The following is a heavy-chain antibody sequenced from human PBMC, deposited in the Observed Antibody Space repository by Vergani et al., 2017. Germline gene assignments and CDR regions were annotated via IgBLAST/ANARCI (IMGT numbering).Heavy chain of an antibody. V-gene: IGHV3-9*01. CDR3: VKDIAASGNYWYFDL. CDR1: GFTFDDYA. D-gene: IGHD6-13*01. Sequence: EVQLVESGGGLVKPGGSLRLSCAASGFTFDDYAMHWVRQAPGKGLEWVSGINWNSDSIAYADSVKGRFTISRDNAKNSLYLQMNSLRAEDTALYYCVKDIAASGNYWYFDLGGRGTLVTVSS. CDR2: INWNSDSI. J-gene: IGHJ2*01.